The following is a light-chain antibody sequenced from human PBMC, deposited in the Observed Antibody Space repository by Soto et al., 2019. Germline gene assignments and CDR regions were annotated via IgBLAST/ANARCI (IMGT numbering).Light chain of an antibody. J-gene: IGLJ2*01. CDR2: EVS. CDR1: SGDVGSYNL. V-gene: IGLV2-23*02. CDR3: CSYAGTRNVV. Sequence: QSVLTQPASVSGSPGQSITISCTGTSGDVGSYNLVSWYQQHTGKAPKLMIYEVSQRPSGVSNRFSGSKSGNTASLTISGLQAEDEADYYCCSYAGTRNVVFGGGTKLTVL.